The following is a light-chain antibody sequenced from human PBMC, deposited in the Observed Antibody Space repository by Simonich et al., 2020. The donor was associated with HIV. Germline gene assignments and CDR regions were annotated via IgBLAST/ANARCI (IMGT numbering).Light chain of an antibody. Sequence: DIQMTQSPSTLSASVGDRVTITCRASESISSWLAWYQQKTGKAPKLLIYKASSLKSGVPSRFSGNGSGTEFTLTISSLQPNDLATYFCQQYNSYTWTFGQGTKVEIK. CDR3: QQYNSYTWT. CDR2: KAS. J-gene: IGKJ1*01. CDR1: ESISSW. V-gene: IGKV1-5*03.